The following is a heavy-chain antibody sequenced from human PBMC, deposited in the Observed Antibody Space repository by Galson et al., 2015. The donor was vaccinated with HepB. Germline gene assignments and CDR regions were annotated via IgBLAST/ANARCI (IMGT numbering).Heavy chain of an antibody. D-gene: IGHD6-19*01. CDR1: GYIFTSYN. Sequence: SVKVSCKASGYIFTSYNINWVRQATGQGLEWMGWLNPKSGTTGYAEKFQGRVTMTRNTSISTAYMELSSLRSDDTAVYYCARGGGSGDYDYYYYMDVWGKGTTVTVSS. CDR2: LNPKSGTT. J-gene: IGHJ6*03. CDR3: ARGGGSGDYDYYYYMDV. V-gene: IGHV1-8*01.